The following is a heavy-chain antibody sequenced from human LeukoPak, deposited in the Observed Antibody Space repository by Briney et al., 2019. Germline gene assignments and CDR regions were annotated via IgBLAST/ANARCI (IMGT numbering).Heavy chain of an antibody. CDR3: ARDNYYYDSSGSQPFDY. V-gene: IGHV4-59*12. Sequence: SETLSLTCTVSGGSFSSYFWSWIRQPPGKGLEWTGYIYYSGSTNYNPSLKSRVTISVDTSKNQVSLKLSSVTAADTAVYYCARDNYYYDSSGSQPFDYWGQGTLVTVSS. D-gene: IGHD3-22*01. CDR2: IYYSGST. J-gene: IGHJ4*02. CDR1: GGSFSSYF.